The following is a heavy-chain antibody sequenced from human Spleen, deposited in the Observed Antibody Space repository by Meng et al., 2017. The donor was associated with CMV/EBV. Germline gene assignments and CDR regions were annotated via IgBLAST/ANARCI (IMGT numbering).Heavy chain of an antibody. V-gene: IGHV4-34*01. J-gene: IGHJ6*02. CDR3: ARGHSSTWSDYYYGMDV. CDR2: INHSGTT. D-gene: IGHD6-13*01. Sequence: SETLSLTCAVYGGSFSNYYWSWIRQPPGKGLEWIGEINHSGTTNYNPSLKSRVTISVDTSKNQFSLKLNSVTAADTAVYYCARGHSSTWSDYYYGMDVWGQGTTVTVSS. CDR1: GGSFSNYY.